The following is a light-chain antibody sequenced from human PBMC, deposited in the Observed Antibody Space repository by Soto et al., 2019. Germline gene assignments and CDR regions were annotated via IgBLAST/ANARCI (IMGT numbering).Light chain of an antibody. CDR1: QSLSSN. Sequence: ELVVTQSPATLSVSPGERATLSCRASQSLSSNLAWYQQKPGQAPRLVIFGASIRASGIPARFSGSGSGTEFTLTISSLQSEDFAFYYCQQYNEWPPLTFGGGTKVDIK. V-gene: IGKV3-15*01. CDR2: GAS. J-gene: IGKJ4*01. CDR3: QQYNEWPPLT.